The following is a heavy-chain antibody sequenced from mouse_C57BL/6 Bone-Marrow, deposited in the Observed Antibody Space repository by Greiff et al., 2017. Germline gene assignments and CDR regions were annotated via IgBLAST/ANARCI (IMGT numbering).Heavy chain of an antibody. Sequence: VQLQQSGTVLARPGASVKMSCKTSGYTFTSYWMHWVKQRPGQGLEWIGAIYPGNSDTSYNQKFKGKAKLTAVTSASTAYMELSSLTNEDSAVYYCTRCFPITTVVPFAYWGQGTLVTVSA. CDR1: GYTFTSYW. D-gene: IGHD1-1*01. CDR2: IYPGNSDT. V-gene: IGHV1-5*01. CDR3: TRCFPITTVVPFAY. J-gene: IGHJ3*01.